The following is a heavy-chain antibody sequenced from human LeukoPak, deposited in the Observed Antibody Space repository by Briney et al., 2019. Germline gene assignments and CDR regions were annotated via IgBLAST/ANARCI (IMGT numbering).Heavy chain of an antibody. J-gene: IGHJ4*02. Sequence: ASVKVSCKASGYTFTTYGITWVRQAPGQGLECMGWINPYNGNTNYAQKLQGRVTLTTDTSTSTAYMELRSLRSDDTAVYYCARELYGRFEYWGQGTLVTVSS. V-gene: IGHV1-18*01. D-gene: IGHD2-2*02. CDR2: INPYNGNT. CDR3: ARELYGRFEY. CDR1: GYTFTTYG.